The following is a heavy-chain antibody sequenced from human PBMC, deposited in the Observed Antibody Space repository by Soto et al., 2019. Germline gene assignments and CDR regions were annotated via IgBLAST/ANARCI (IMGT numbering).Heavy chain of an antibody. CDR2: INQDGSEK. CDR3: SRDGSSSWYSYYYNGMDV. CDR1: GFTFSSYW. Sequence: EVQLVESGGGLVQPGGSLRLSCAASGFTFSSYWMSWVRQAPGKGLEWVANINQDGSEKFYVDSVKGRFTISRDNAKKSLYLQMNTLRVEDTAVYYCSRDGSSSWYSYYYNGMDVWCQGTTVTVSS. J-gene: IGHJ6*02. D-gene: IGHD6-13*01. V-gene: IGHV3-7*05.